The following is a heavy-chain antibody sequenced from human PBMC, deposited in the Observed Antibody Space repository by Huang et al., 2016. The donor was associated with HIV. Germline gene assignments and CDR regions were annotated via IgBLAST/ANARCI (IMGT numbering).Heavy chain of an antibody. D-gene: IGHD3-22*01. CDR1: GFDFSKYS. CDR2: ISGTSSNI. V-gene: IGHV3-48*01. Sequence: EVQLVESGGALVQPGGSLKLSCVVSGFDFSKYSMNWVRQAPGKVLELVSYISGTSSNIYYADAVKGRFTISRDNAKNSVFLQMRSLRADDTALYYCARTEMEYYYGSSGYYPDYWGQGTQVTVSS. J-gene: IGHJ4*02. CDR3: ARTEMEYYYGSSGYYPDY.